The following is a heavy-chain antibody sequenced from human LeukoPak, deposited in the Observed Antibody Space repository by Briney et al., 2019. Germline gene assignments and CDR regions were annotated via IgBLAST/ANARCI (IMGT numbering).Heavy chain of an antibody. J-gene: IGHJ4*02. CDR3: APDLRGSASSLDD. CDR1: GFTFSSYW. CDR2: IKQDGSEK. Sequence: GGSLRLSCAASGFTFSSYWMSWVRQAPGKGLEWVANIKQDGSEKYYVDSVKGRFTISRDNAKNSLYLQMNSLRAEDTAVYYCAPDLRGSASSLDDWGQGTLVTVSS. D-gene: IGHD6-25*01. V-gene: IGHV3-7*05.